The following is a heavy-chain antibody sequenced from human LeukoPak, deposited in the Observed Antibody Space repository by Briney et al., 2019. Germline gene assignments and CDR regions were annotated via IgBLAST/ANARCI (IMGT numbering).Heavy chain of an antibody. V-gene: IGHV1-46*01. CDR2: INPSGGST. CDR1: GYTFTSYY. J-gene: IGHJ5*02. Sequence: GASVKVSCKASGYTFTSYYMHWVRQAPGQGLEWMGIINPSGGSTSYAQKFQGRVTMTRDMSTTTDYMELSSLRSEDPAVYYCARDNSVGDIAWWFDPWGQGTLVTVSS. CDR3: ARDNSVGDIAWWFDP. D-gene: IGHD3-16*02.